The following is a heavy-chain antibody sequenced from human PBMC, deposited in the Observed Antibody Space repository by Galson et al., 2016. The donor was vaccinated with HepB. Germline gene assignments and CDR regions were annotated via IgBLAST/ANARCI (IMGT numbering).Heavy chain of an antibody. CDR3: AREWSAFDY. V-gene: IGHV4-59*01. Sequence: SETLSLTCVVSGGSISPYYWHWIRQPPGKGLEWVGFVSDSGSTSYNPALESRVTISVDTSKSQFSLNLNSVTAADTAVYYCAREWSAFDYWGQGTLVTVSS. CDR1: GGSISPYY. CDR2: VSDSGST. D-gene: IGHD2-8*01. J-gene: IGHJ4*02.